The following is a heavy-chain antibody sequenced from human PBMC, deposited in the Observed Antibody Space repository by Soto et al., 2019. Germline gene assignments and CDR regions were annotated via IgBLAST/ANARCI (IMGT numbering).Heavy chain of an antibody. D-gene: IGHD6-6*01. J-gene: IGHJ5*02. CDR2: ICYSGPT. Sequence: SETLSLTCTVSGGSISSGAFYWIWIRQRPGQGLEWIGYICYSGPTYYTPSLKGRLTVSLDTSRNKFSLKLMSVTAADTAVYFCERYSSWRPSNWFDPWGQGTLVTVSS. CDR3: ERYSSWRPSNWFDP. CDR1: GGSISSGAFY. V-gene: IGHV4-31*03.